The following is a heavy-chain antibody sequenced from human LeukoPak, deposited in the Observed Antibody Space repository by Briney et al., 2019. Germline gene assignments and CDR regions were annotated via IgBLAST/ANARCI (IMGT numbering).Heavy chain of an antibody. Sequence: GGSLRLSCAASGLTVSSNYMSWVRQAPGKGLEWVSIIYSGGSTFYADSVKGRFTISRDNSKNTLYLQMNSLRAEDTAVYYCARVRSYSDAYYDFDPWGQGTLVTVSS. CDR3: ARVRSYSDAYYDFDP. J-gene: IGHJ5*02. CDR2: IYSGGST. V-gene: IGHV3-53*01. CDR1: GLTVSSNY. D-gene: IGHD2/OR15-2a*01.